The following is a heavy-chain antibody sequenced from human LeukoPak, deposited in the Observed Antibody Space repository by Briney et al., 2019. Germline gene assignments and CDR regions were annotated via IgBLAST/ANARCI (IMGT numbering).Heavy chain of an antibody. CDR3: AREEQELVRYYYYYMDV. Sequence: PGWSLTLSRAASRFIFSNFAMHWVRQAPGKGLEGVALISYDGSHTYYADCLKVRFTISRDNSWDVLYVQMTSLRGGDSAVYYCAREEQELVRYYYYYMDVWGRGTTVTVSS. CDR1: RFIFSNFA. CDR2: ISYDGSHT. V-gene: IGHV3-30*01. J-gene: IGHJ6*03. D-gene: IGHD6-13*01.